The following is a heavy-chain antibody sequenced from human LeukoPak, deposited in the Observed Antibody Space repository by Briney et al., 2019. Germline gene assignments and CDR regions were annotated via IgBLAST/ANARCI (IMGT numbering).Heavy chain of an antibody. CDR1: GFTVSSNY. CDR2: IYSGGST. Sequence: GGSLRLSCAASGFTVSSNYMSWVRQAPGKGLEWVSVIYSGGSTYYADSVKGRFTISRDNSKNTLYLRMNSLRAEDTAVYYCAREVTGGSSSYYFDYWGQGTLVTVSS. D-gene: IGHD6-6*01. V-gene: IGHV3-66*01. CDR3: AREVTGGSSSYYFDY. J-gene: IGHJ4*02.